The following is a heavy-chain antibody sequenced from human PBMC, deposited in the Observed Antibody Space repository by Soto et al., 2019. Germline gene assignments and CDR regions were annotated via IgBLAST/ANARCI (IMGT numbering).Heavy chain of an antibody. CDR3: AKHLTMVRGAVKTYYYGMDV. CDR2: ISGSGGST. Sequence: LRLSCAASGFTFSSYAMSWVRQAPGKGLEWVSAISGSGGSTYYADSVKGRFTISRDNSKNTLYLQMNSLRAEDTAVYYCAKHLTMVRGAVKTYYYGMDVWGQGTTVTVSS. D-gene: IGHD3-10*01. CDR1: GFTFSSYA. V-gene: IGHV3-23*01. J-gene: IGHJ6*02.